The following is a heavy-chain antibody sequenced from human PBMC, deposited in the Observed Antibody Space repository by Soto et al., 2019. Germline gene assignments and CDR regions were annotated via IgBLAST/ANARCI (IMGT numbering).Heavy chain of an antibody. Sequence: QVQLVESGGGVVQPGKSLRLSCAASGFSFSSYGMHWVRQAPGKGLEWVALIWYDGGNKYYADSAKGRFTISRDNSKNTLYLQVNSLRADDTAVYYCARDLLNSTTSSYYYAMGVWGQGTTVTVSS. CDR1: GFSFSSYG. J-gene: IGHJ6*02. V-gene: IGHV3-33*01. CDR3: ARDLLNSTTSSYYYAMGV. CDR2: IWYDGGNK. D-gene: IGHD1-1*01.